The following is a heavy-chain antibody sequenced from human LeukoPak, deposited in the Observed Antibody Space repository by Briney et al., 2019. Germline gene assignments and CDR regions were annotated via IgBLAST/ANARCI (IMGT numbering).Heavy chain of an antibody. J-gene: IGHJ4*02. CDR3: AREGQGGGSFDY. CDR2: INQDGSDK. Sequence: GGSLRLSCAASGFTFSSYWMSWVRQAPGKGLEWVANINQDGSDKNYVDSVKGRFTVSRDNAKNSLYLQMNSLRAEDTAVYYCAREGQGGGSFDYWGQGTLVTVSS. CDR1: GFTFSSYW. V-gene: IGHV3-7*01. D-gene: IGHD2-15*01.